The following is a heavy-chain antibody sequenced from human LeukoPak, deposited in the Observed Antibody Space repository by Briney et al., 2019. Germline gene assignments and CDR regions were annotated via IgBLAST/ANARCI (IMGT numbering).Heavy chain of an antibody. J-gene: IGHJ6*03. D-gene: IGHD2-2*01. CDR2: IYPGDSDT. Sequence: GESLKISCKGSGYSFTSYWIGWVRQMPGKGLEWMGIIYPGDSDTRYSPSFQGQVTIPADKSISTAYLQWSSLKASDTAMYYCARYLGYCSSTSCEGWYYMDVWGKGTRVTVSS. CDR1: GYSFTSYW. V-gene: IGHV5-51*01. CDR3: ARYLGYCSSTSCEGWYYMDV.